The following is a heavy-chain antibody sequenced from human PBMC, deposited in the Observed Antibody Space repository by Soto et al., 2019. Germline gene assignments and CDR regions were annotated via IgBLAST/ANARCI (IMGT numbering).Heavy chain of an antibody. J-gene: IGHJ4*02. Sequence: PGGSLRLSCAASGFTFSKAWMNWVGQAPGKGLEWVGRIKSKTDGGTTDYAAPVKGRFTISRDDSKNTLYLQMNSLKTEDTAVYYCTTSVTDYVSGSYPMSNFDYWGQGALLTVSS. CDR3: TTSVTDYVSGSYPMSNFDY. CDR1: GFTFSKAW. D-gene: IGHD3-10*01. CDR2: IKSKTDGGTT. V-gene: IGHV3-15*07.